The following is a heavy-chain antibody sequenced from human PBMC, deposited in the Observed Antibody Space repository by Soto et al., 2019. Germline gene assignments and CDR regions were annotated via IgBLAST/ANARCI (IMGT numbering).Heavy chain of an antibody. J-gene: IGHJ4*02. CDR2: IYYSGST. CDR1: GGSISSYY. Sequence: QVQLQESDPGLVKPSETLSLTCTVSGGSISSYYWSWIRQPPGKGLEWIGYIYYSGSTNYNPSLKSRVTISVDTSKNQFSLKLSSVTAADTAVYYCATPEEDYDSSGYHWGQGTLVTVSS. D-gene: IGHD3-22*01. V-gene: IGHV4-59*01. CDR3: ATPEEDYDSSGYH.